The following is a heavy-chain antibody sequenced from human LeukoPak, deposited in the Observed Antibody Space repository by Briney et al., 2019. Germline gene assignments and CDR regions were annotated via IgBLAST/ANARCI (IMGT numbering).Heavy chain of an antibody. Sequence: SETLSLTCTVSGGSISSYSWSWIRQPPGKRLEWIGYIYYSGSTDYNPSLKSRVTISVDTSKNQFSLKLSSVTAADTAVYYCARNGGGYSFDYWGQGTLVTVSS. D-gene: IGHD2-8*01. CDR3: ARNGGGYSFDY. CDR1: GGSISSYS. J-gene: IGHJ4*02. V-gene: IGHV4-59*01. CDR2: IYYSGST.